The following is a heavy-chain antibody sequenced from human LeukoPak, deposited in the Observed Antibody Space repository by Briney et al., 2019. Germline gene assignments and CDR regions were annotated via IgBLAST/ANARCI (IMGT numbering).Heavy chain of an antibody. CDR3: AREITWEVVPM. Sequence: GGSLKLSCAASGFTFDDYAMHWVRQAPGKGLEWVSGISWNSGSIGYADSVKGRFTISRDNAKNSLYLQMNSLRVEDTAVYYCAREITWEVVPMWGQGTRVTVSS. CDR1: GFTFDDYA. J-gene: IGHJ3*01. CDR2: ISWNSGSI. V-gene: IGHV3-9*01. D-gene: IGHD3-16*01.